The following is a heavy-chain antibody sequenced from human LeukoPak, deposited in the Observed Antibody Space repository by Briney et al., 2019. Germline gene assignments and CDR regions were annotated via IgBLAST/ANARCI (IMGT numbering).Heavy chain of an antibody. Sequence: GGSLRLSCAASGFTFSDYYMSWIRQAPGKGLEWVGRIKSKTDGGTTDYAAPVKGRFTISRDDSKNTLYLQMNSLKTEDTAVYYCTTRPYSYGPDYWGQGTLVTVSS. D-gene: IGHD5-18*01. J-gene: IGHJ4*02. CDR1: GFTFSDYY. CDR2: IKSKTDGGTT. V-gene: IGHV3-15*01. CDR3: TTRPYSYGPDY.